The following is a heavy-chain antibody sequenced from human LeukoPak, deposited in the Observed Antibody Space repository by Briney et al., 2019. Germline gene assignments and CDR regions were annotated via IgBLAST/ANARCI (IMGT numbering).Heavy chain of an antibody. CDR2: IYYSGST. D-gene: IGHD6-13*01. V-gene: IGHV4-61*01. CDR3: ARDRVVSSSISRSPPPTQYFYGMDV. Sequence: SETLSLTCTVSGGSVSSGSYYWSWIRQPPGKGLEWIGYIYYSGSTNYNPSLKSRVTISVDTSKNQFSLKLSSVTAADTAVYYCARDRVVSSSISRSPPPTQYFYGMDVWGKGTTVTVSS. J-gene: IGHJ6*04. CDR1: GGSVSSGSYY.